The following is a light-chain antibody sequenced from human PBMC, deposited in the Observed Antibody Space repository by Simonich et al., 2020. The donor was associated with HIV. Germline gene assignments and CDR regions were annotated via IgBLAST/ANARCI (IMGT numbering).Light chain of an antibody. V-gene: IGKV4-1*01. CDR3: QQYYITPYT. Sequence: DIVMTQSPDSLAVSLGERATINCKSSQSVLYSSDNKNDLAWYQQKPGQPPKLLIYWASTRESGVPDRFSGSGSGTDFTLTISSLQAEDVAVYYCQQYYITPYTFGQGTKLEIK. J-gene: IGKJ2*01. CDR1: QSVLYSSDNKND. CDR2: WAS.